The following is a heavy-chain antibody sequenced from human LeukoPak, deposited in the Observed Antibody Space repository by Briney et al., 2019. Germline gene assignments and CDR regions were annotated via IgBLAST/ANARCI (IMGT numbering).Heavy chain of an antibody. CDR1: GYTFTSYG. D-gene: IGHD3-10*01. V-gene: IGHV1-18*01. Sequence: GASVKVSCKASGYTFTSYGISWVRQAPGQGLEWMVWINVYNGDTYYAQKFQGRVTMTTDTSTSTAYMELRSLRADDTAEYNCARDGGYGSGSYYNVGVDYWGQGTLVTVSS. CDR2: INVYNGDT. J-gene: IGHJ4*02. CDR3: ARDGGYGSGSYYNVGVDY.